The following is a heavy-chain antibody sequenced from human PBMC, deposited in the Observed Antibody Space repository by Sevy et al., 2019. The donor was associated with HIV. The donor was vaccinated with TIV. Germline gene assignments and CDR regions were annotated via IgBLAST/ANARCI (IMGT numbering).Heavy chain of an antibody. Sequence: SETLTLTCAVYGGSFSGYYWSWIRQPPGKGLEWIGEINHSGSTNYNPSLKSRVTISVDTSKNQFSLKLSSVTAADTAVYYCARGEGDLTIWGQGTLVTVSS. J-gene: IGHJ4*02. CDR1: GGSFSGYY. V-gene: IGHV4-34*01. CDR3: ARGEGDLTI. CDR2: INHSGST. D-gene: IGHD3-3*01.